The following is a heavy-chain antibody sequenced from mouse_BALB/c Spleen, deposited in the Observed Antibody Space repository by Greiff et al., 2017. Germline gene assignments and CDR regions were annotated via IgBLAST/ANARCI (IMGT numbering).Heavy chain of an antibody. CDR1: GFTFSSFG. CDR2: ISSGSSTI. CDR3: ARFGDSLYAMDY. J-gene: IGHJ4*01. V-gene: IGHV5-17*02. Sequence: DVQLVESGGGLVQPGGSRKLSCAASGFTFSSFGMHWVRQAPEKGLEWVAYISSGSSTIYYADTVKGRFTISRDNPKNTLFLQMTSLRSEDTAMYYCARFGDSLYAMDYWGQGTSVTVSS.